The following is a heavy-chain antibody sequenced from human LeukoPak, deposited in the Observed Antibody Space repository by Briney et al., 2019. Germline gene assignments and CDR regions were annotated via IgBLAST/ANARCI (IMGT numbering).Heavy chain of an antibody. V-gene: IGHV4-34*01. CDR3: ARSGTYQYSSTSDY. D-gene: IGHD6-13*01. J-gene: IGHJ4*02. CDR2: INHSGST. Sequence: SETLSLTCAVYGGSFSGYYWSWIRQPPGKGLERIGEINHSGSTNYNPSLKSRVTISLDTSKNQFSLKVTSVTAADTAVYFCARSGTYQYSSTSDYWGQGTLVTVSS. CDR1: GGSFSGYY.